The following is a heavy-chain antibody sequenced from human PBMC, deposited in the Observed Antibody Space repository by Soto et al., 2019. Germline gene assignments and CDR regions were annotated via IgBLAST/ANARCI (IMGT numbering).Heavy chain of an antibody. V-gene: IGHV4-34*01. CDR1: GGSFSGYY. Sequence: QVQLQQWGAGLLKPSETLSLTCAVYGGSFSGYYWSWIRQPPGKGLEWIGEINHSGSTNYNPSLKSRVTISVDTSKYQFSLKLSSMTAADTAVYYCARGRIIAAFDYWGQGTLVTVSS. CDR3: ARGRIIAAFDY. D-gene: IGHD6-6*01. J-gene: IGHJ4*02. CDR2: INHSGST.